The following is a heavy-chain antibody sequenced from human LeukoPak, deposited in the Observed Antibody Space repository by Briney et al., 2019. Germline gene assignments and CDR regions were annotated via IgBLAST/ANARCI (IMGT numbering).Heavy chain of an antibody. CDR2: IYPGDSDT. CDR1: GYSFTSYW. V-gene: IGHV5-51*01. J-gene: IGHJ4*02. CDR3: ARGAYCSSTSCYWNYFDY. Sequence: GEFLKISCKGSGYSFTSYWIGWVRQMPGKGLEWMGIIYPGDSDTRYSPSFQGQVTISADKSISTAYLQWSSLKASDTAMYYCARGAYCSSTSCYWNYFDYWGQGTLVTVSS. D-gene: IGHD2-2*01.